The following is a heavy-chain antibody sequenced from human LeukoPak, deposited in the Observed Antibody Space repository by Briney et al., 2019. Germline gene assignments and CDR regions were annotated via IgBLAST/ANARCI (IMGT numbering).Heavy chain of an antibody. J-gene: IGHJ4*02. CDR1: GFTFSSYA. Sequence: AGGSLRLSCVASGFTFSSYAMSWVRQAPGKGLEWVSVISGSGGSTYYADSVKGRFTISRDNFKNTLYLQMNILRAEDTAVYYCAKSLSDYYDSSGSNYWGQGTLVTVSS. CDR2: ISGSGGST. CDR3: AKSLSDYYDSSGSNY. V-gene: IGHV3-23*01. D-gene: IGHD3-22*01.